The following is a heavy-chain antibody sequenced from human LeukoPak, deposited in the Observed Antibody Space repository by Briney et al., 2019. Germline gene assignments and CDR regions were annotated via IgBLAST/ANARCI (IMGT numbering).Heavy chain of an antibody. V-gene: IGHV3-30*02. Sequence: GGSLRLSCAASGFTFSSYGIHWVRQAPGKGLEWVAFIRYDGSNKYHADSVKGRFTISRDNSKNTLYLQMNSLRAEDTAVYYCAILGYSGYDYFDYWGQGTLVTVSS. J-gene: IGHJ4*02. D-gene: IGHD5-12*01. CDR2: IRYDGSNK. CDR1: GFTFSSYG. CDR3: AILGYSGYDYFDY.